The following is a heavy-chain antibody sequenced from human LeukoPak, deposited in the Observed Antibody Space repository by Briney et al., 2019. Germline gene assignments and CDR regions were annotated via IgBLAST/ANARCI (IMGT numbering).Heavy chain of an antibody. J-gene: IGHJ4*02. Sequence: GGSLRLSCAASAFTFSSYAMHWVRQAPGKGLEWVAVISYDGNNKHYADSVKGRFTISRDNSKNTLYLQMNSLRPEDTAVYYCARSAGYCTSTSCYYYDYWGQGTLVTVSS. V-gene: IGHV3-30*04. D-gene: IGHD2-2*01. CDR3: ARSAGYCTSTSCYYYDY. CDR1: AFTFSSYA. CDR2: ISYDGNNK.